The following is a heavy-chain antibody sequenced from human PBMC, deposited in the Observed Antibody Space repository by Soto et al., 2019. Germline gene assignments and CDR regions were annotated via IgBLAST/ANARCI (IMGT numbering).Heavy chain of an antibody. CDR3: ACLTVIFYYGMDV. Sequence: GGSLRLSCAASVFTFDDYSMHWVRQAPGKGLECVSGISLNSGSIGYADSVKGRFTISRDNAKNSLYLQMNSLRAEDTALYYCACLTVIFYYGMDVWGQGTTVTVSS. D-gene: IGHD4-4*01. CDR1: VFTFDDYS. CDR2: ISLNSGSI. V-gene: IGHV3-9*01. J-gene: IGHJ6*02.